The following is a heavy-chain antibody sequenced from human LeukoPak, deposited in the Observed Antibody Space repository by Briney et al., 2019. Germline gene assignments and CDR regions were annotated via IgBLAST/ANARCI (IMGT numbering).Heavy chain of an antibody. J-gene: IGHJ4*02. CDR3: ARAHVDIVATSVHY. V-gene: IGHV4-31*03. CDR2: IYYSGST. Sequence: SETLSLTCTASGGSISSGGYYWSWIRQHPGKGLEWIGYIYYSGSTYYNPSLKSRVTISVDTSKNQFSLKLSSVTAADTAVYYGARAHVDIVATSVHYWGQGTLVTVSS. CDR1: GGSISSGGYY. D-gene: IGHD5-12*01.